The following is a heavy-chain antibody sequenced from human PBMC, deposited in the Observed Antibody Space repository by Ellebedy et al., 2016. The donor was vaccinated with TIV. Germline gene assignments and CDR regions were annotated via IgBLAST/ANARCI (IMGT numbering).Heavy chain of an antibody. V-gene: IGHV3-48*01. CDR1: GFTFSSYC. J-gene: IGHJ4*02. Sequence: GESLKISCAASGFTFSSYCMNWVRQPPGKGPEWVSYIRRSSTIYYAHSVKGRFTISRDNAKNLLYLQMNSLRVEDTAVYYCASRFLEWLSWGQGTLITVSS. CDR2: IRRSSTI. CDR3: ASRFLEWLS. D-gene: IGHD3-3*01.